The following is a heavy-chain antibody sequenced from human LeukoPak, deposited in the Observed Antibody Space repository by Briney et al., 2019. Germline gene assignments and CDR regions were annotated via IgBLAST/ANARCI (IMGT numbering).Heavy chain of an antibody. CDR1: GGSISGYY. CDR2: IFITGKT. Sequence: SETLSLTCSVTGGSISGYYWSWIRQPAGKGLEWIGRIFITGKTTYNPSLESRVTISVDKSKNQFSLKLNSVSATDTAVYYCARSPAGNSFDAWGQGTVVIVSS. D-gene: IGHD2/OR15-2a*01. J-gene: IGHJ3*01. V-gene: IGHV4-4*07. CDR3: ARSPAGNSFDA.